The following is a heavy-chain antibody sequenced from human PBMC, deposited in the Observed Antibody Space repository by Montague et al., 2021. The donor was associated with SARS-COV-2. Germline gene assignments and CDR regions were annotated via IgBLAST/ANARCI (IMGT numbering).Heavy chain of an antibody. CDR2: IDWDDDK. V-gene: IGHV2-70*11. CDR1: GFSLSTSGMC. J-gene: IGHJ4*02. CDR3: AREYSSGVYFDY. Sequence: PALVKPTQTLTLTCTFSGFSLSTSGMCVSWIRQPPGKALEWLARIDWDDDKYYSTSLKTRLTNSKDTSKNQVVLTMTNMDPVDTATYYCAREYSSGVYFDYWGQGTLVTVSS. D-gene: IGHD6-19*01.